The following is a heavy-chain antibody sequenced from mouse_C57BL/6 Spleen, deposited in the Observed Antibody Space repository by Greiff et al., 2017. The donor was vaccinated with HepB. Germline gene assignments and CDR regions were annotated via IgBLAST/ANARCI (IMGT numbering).Heavy chain of an antibody. D-gene: IGHD1-1*01. CDR3: ARHYGSSYVPMDY. Sequence: VKLQESGPGLVAPSQSLSITCTVSGFSLTSYGVHWVRQPPGKGLEWLVVIWSDGSTTYNSALKSRLSISKDNSKSQVFLKMNSLQTDDTAMYYCARHYGSSYVPMDYWGQGTSVTVSS. CDR1: GFSLTSYG. V-gene: IGHV2-6-1*01. J-gene: IGHJ4*01. CDR2: IWSDGST.